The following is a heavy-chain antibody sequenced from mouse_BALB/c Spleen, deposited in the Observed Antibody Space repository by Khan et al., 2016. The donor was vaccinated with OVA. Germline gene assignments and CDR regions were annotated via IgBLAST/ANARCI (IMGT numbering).Heavy chain of an antibody. Sequence: EVQRVESGGGSVKPGGSLKLSCAASGFAFSSYDMSWVRQTPEKRLEWVAIINSRGSYTYYPDSVKGRFTISRDNARNTLYLQLSSLRSEDTALYYCTRHGGFDPYYAMDYWGQGTSVTVSS. J-gene: IGHJ4*01. CDR3: TRHGGFDPYYAMDY. CDR2: INSRGSYT. V-gene: IGHV5-9*02. CDR1: GFAFSSYD.